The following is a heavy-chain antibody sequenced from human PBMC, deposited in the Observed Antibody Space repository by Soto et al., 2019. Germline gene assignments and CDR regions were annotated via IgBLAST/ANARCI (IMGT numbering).Heavy chain of an antibody. J-gene: IGHJ4*02. V-gene: IGHV4-31*03. CDR3: ARGPRRNHPPPLPNY. CDR2: IYYSGST. CDR1: GGSISSGGYY. Sequence: QVQLQESGPGLVKPSQTLSLTCTVSGGSISSGGYYWSWIRQHPGKGLEWIGYIYYSGSTYYNPSLKSRVTISVDTSKNQFSLKLSSVTAADTAVYYCARGPRRNHPPPLPNYWGQGTLVTVSS.